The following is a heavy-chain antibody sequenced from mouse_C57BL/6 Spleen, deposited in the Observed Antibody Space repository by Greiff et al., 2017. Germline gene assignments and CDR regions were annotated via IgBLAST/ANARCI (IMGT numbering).Heavy chain of an antibody. V-gene: IGHV2-5*01. Sequence: VQLQQSGPGLVQPSQSMSITCTASGFSLTSYGVHWVRQSPGKGLEWLGVIWRGGSTDYNAAFMSRLSITTDNSKSHVFFIMNSLQADDTAIYYCANGLDYDGTFDVWGTGTTVTVSS. CDR3: ANGLDYDGTFDV. CDR1: GFSLTSYG. CDR2: IWRGGST. D-gene: IGHD1-1*01. J-gene: IGHJ1*03.